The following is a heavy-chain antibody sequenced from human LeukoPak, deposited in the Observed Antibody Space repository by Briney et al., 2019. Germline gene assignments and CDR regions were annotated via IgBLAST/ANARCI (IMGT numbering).Heavy chain of an antibody. V-gene: IGHV4-30-2*01. D-gene: IGHD6-19*01. CDR3: ARQRWPDVDFDY. CDR2: IYHSGST. Sequence: TSETLSLTCAVSGGSISSGGYSWSWIRQPPGKGLEWIGYIYHSGSTYYNPSLKSRVTISVDRSKNQFSLKLSSVTAADTAVYYCARQRWPDVDFDYWGQGTLVTVSS. J-gene: IGHJ4*02. CDR1: GGSISSGGYS.